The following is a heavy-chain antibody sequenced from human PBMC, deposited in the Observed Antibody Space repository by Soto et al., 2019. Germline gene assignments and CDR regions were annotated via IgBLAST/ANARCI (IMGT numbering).Heavy chain of an antibody. J-gene: IGHJ6*02. V-gene: IGHV1-69*12. D-gene: IGHD3-3*01. CDR2: RIPIFGTA. CDR3: ESCTPRYYFWRCRYYGIDL. Sequence: QVQLVQSGAEVKKPGSSVKVSCKASGGTFSSYALRWVRQAPGQGLEWMGGRIPIFGTANYAQKFQGRVTITADQSTSTSYMELSSLRSEGTAVYYCESCTPRYYFWRCRYYGIDLWGQGTTVTISS. CDR1: GGTFSSYA.